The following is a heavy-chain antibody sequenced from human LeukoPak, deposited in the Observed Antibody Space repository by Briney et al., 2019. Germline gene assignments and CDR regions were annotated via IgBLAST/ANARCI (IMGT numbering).Heavy chain of an antibody. CDR2: IYPGDSDT. CDR3: ARAGARWRRNAFDI. V-gene: IGHV5-51*01. D-gene: IGHD2-8*02. CDR1: GYSFTSYW. Sequence: AGESLKISCKGSGYSFTSYWIGWVRQMPGKGLEWMGIIYPGDSDTRYSPSFQGQVTTSADKSISTAYLQWSSLRASDTAMYYCARAGARWRRNAFDIWGQGTMVTVSS. J-gene: IGHJ3*02.